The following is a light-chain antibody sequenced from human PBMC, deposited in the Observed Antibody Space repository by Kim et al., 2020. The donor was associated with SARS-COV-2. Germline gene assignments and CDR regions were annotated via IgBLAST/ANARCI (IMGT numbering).Light chain of an antibody. Sequence: ASVGDRVTITCRASLGISGWLAWYQQKPERAPKSLIYSTCTLQSGVPSRVSGSGSGTDFTLTITNLQPEDFATYYCQQYTTDPLTFGGRTKVEIK. J-gene: IGKJ4*01. V-gene: IGKV1D-16*01. CDR3: QQYTTDPLT. CDR1: LGISGW. CDR2: STC.